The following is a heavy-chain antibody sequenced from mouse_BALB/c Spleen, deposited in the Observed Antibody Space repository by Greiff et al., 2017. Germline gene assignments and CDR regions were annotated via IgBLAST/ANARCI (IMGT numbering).Heavy chain of an antibody. D-gene: IGHD2-4*01. Sequence: VQLQQSGTVLARPGASVKMSCKASGYSFTSYWMHWVKQRPGQGLEWIGAIYPGNSDTSYNQKFKGKAKLTAVTSASTAYMELSSLTNEDSAVYYCTRVRYYDDDAGYYAMDYWGQGTSVTVSS. J-gene: IGHJ4*01. CDR3: TRVRYYDDDAGYYAMDY. CDR1: GYSFTSYW. V-gene: IGHV1-5*01. CDR2: IYPGNSDT.